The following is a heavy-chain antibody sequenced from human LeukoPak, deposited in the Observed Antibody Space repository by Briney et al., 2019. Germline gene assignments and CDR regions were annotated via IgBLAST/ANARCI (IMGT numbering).Heavy chain of an antibody. D-gene: IGHD5-12*01. V-gene: IGHV4-38-2*02. J-gene: IGHJ4*02. CDR1: GYSISSAYY. CDR3: ATGNSHATD. CDR2: IYYSGST. Sequence: SETLSLTCTVSGYSISSAYYWGWLRQPPGKGLEWIGYIYYSGSTNYNPSLKSRVTMSVDTSKNQFSLKLSSVTAADTAMYYCATGNSHATDWGQGTLVTVSS.